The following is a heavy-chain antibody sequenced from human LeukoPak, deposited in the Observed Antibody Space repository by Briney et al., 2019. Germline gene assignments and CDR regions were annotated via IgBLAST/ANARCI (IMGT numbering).Heavy chain of an antibody. Sequence: KTSETLSLTCTVSGGSISSSSYYWGWIRQPPGKGLEWIGSIYYSGSTYYNPSLKSRVTISVDTSKNQFSLKLSSVTAADTAVYYCARHGRRDYPGTPGTWGQGTLVTVSS. V-gene: IGHV4-39*07. J-gene: IGHJ5*02. CDR2: IYYSGST. D-gene: IGHD4-17*01. CDR3: ARHGRRDYPGTPGT. CDR1: GGSISSSSYY.